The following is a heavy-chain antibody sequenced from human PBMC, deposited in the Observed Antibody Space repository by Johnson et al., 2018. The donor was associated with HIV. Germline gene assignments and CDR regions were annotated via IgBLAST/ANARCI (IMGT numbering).Heavy chain of an antibody. CDR3: TTEWWSYAFDI. J-gene: IGHJ3*02. Sequence: QVQLVESGGGVVQPGGSLRLSCAASGFTFSSYGMHWVRQAPGKGLEWVAFIRFDGGTTDYAAPVKGRFTISRDDSKNTLYLQMNSLKTEDTAVYYCTTEWWSYAFDIWGQGTMVTVSS. CDR2: IRFDGGTT. CDR1: GFTFSSYG. D-gene: IGHD2-15*01. V-gene: IGHV3-30*02.